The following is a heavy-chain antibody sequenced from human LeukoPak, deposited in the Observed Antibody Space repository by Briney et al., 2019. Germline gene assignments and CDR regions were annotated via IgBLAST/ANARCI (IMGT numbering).Heavy chain of an antibody. D-gene: IGHD2-15*01. V-gene: IGHV4-61*02. Sequence: SETLSLTCTVSGGSISSGSYYWSRIRQPAGKGLEWIGRIYTSGSTNYNPSLKSRVTISVDTSKNQFSLRLNSVTAADTAVYFCARVDKHCRGEICFSGWFDPWGQGTLVTVSS. CDR2: IYTSGST. J-gene: IGHJ5*02. CDR1: GGSISSGSYY. CDR3: ARVDKHCRGEICFSGWFDP.